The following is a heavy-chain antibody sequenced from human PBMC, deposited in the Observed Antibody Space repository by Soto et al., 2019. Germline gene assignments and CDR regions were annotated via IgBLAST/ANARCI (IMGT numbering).Heavy chain of an antibody. D-gene: IGHD2-21*01. V-gene: IGHV4-59*11. CDR3: ARGNDWKSSTFDI. CDR2: VYYSGAT. J-gene: IGHJ3*02. CDR1: GGSLTDHY. Sequence: QVQLQESGPGLVKPSETLSLTCTVAGGSLTDHYWNWFRQSPGRGLQWIGYVYYSGATSYNPSLTSRVTMTVDTYKNQFSLKLRSVTAADTAVYFCARGNDWKSSTFDILGQGTMVSVSS.